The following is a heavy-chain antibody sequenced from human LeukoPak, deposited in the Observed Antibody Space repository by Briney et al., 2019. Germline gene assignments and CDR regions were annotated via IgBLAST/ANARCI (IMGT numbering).Heavy chain of an antibody. CDR3: AKDQNYDILTGYYMA. CDR1: GFTFEDYA. V-gene: IGHV3-9*01. Sequence: GGSLRLSCAASGFTFEDYAMHWVRQSPGKGLEWVSGISWNSGSIGYADSVKGRFTISRDNAKNSLYLQMNSLRPEDTALYYCAKDQNYDILTGYYMAWGQGTLVTVSS. CDR2: ISWNSGSI. J-gene: IGHJ5*02. D-gene: IGHD3-9*01.